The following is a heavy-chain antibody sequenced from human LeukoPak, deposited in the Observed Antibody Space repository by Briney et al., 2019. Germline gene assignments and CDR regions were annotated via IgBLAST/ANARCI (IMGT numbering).Heavy chain of an antibody. CDR2: ISSNGVST. CDR1: GFTFSSYA. J-gene: IGHJ6*03. D-gene: IGHD5-18*01. Sequence: GGSLRLSCAASGFTFSSYAMHWVRQAPGKGLEYVSAISSNGVSTYYANSLKGRFTISRDNSKNTLYLQMGSLRAEDMAVYSCARDVRGYSYGSYYYYYYYMDVWGKGTTVTVSS. V-gene: IGHV3-64*01. CDR3: ARDVRGYSYGSYYYYYYYMDV.